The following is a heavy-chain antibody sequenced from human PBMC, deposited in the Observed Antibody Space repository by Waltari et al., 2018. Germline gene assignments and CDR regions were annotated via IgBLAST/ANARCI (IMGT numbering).Heavy chain of an antibody. D-gene: IGHD1-7*01. Sequence: QVQLVQSGAEVKKPGSSVKVSCKASGGTFSSYAISWVRQAPGQGLEWMGGIIPIFGTANYAQKFQGRVTITRDTSISTAYMELSRLRSDDTAVYYCARDSQLELSLLDYWGQGTLVTVSS. CDR3: ARDSQLELSLLDY. V-gene: IGHV1-69*05. J-gene: IGHJ4*02. CDR1: GGTFSSYA. CDR2: IIPIFGTA.